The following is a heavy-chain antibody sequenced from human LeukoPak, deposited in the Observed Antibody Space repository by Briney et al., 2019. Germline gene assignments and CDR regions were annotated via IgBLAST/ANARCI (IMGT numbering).Heavy chain of an antibody. J-gene: IGHJ4*02. D-gene: IGHD3-10*01. CDR3: ARERMYSGSGSTFPYYDY. CDR1: GFTFSSYW. CDR2: IKPDGSEK. Sequence: GGSLRLSCAASGFTFSSYWMSWVRQSPGKGLEWVANIKPDGSEKYYVDSVKGRFTISRDNARNALFLGMNSLRAEGTAVYYCARERMYSGSGSTFPYYDYWGQGTLVIVSS. V-gene: IGHV3-7*01.